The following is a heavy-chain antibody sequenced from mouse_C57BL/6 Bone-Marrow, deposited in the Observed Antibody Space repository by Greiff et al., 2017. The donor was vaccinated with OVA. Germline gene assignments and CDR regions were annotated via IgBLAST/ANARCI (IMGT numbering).Heavy chain of an antibody. V-gene: IGHV1-5*01. J-gene: IGHJ3*01. Sequence: VHVKQSGTVLARPGASVKMSCKTSGYTFTSYWMHWVKQRPGQGLEWIGAIYPGNSDTSYNQKFKGKAKLTAVTSASTAYMELSSLTHEDSAVYYCTRDGSSYFPWFAYWGQGTLVTVSA. CDR1: GYTFTSYW. CDR2: IYPGNSDT. CDR3: TRDGSSYFPWFAY. D-gene: IGHD1-1*01.